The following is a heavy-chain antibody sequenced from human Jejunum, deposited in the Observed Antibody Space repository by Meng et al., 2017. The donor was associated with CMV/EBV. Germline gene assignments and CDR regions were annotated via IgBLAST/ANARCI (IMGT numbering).Heavy chain of an antibody. D-gene: IGHD6-19*01. V-gene: IGHV3-23*03. Sequence: GFTFSYHAVSWVRQAPGKGLEWVSGIYNDDTTTYFVESVKGRFTISRDNSKNTLYLQVNRLGGEDTALYYCARVARGSGWSYYFDLWGQGTQVTVSS. CDR1: GFTFSYHA. J-gene: IGHJ4*02. CDR3: ARVARGSGWSYYFDL. CDR2: IYNDDTTT.